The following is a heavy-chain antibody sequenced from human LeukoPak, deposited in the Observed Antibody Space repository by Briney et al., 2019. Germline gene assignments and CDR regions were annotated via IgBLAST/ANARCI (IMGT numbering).Heavy chain of an antibody. CDR1: GYNFATSG. Sequence: APVKVSCKAIGYNFATSGISWVRQAPGQGLEWMGWISSFNGNTHYAERLQDRVSMTTDTSTSTAYMELRSLSSDDTAVYYCARILVALYGLDVWGRGTTVIVSS. J-gene: IGHJ6*02. V-gene: IGHV1-18*01. D-gene: IGHD3-3*01. CDR2: ISSFNGNT. CDR3: ARILVALYGLDV.